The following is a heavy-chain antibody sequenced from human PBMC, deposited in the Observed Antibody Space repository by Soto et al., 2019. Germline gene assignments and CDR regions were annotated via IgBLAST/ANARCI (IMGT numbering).Heavy chain of an antibody. CDR3: ARHQGTPVVVIIEPFDY. CDR1: GGSISSSSYY. J-gene: IGHJ4*02. V-gene: IGHV4-39*01. D-gene: IGHD3-22*01. CDR2: FYYSGST. Sequence: SETLSLTCTVSGGSISSSSYYWGWIRQPPGKGLEWIGSFYYSGSTYYNPSLKSRVTISVDTSKNQFSLKLSSVTAADTAVYYCARHQGTPVVVIIEPFDYWGQGTLVTVSS.